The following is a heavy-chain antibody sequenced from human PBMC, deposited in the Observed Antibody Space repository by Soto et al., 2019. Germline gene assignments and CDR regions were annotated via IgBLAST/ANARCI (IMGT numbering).Heavy chain of an antibody. CDR2: IYYSGST. D-gene: IGHD1-7*01. CDR3: ARDRRGSELYYYYSYGMDV. V-gene: IGHV4-61*01. J-gene: IGHJ6*02. Sequence: QVQLQESGPGLVKPSETLSLTCTVSGGSVSSGSYYWSWIRQPPGKGLEWIGYIYYSGSTNYNPSLKSRVTISGDTAKNQFSLKLSSVTAADTAVYYCARDRRGSELYYYYSYGMDVWGQGTTVTVSS. CDR1: GGSVSSGSYY.